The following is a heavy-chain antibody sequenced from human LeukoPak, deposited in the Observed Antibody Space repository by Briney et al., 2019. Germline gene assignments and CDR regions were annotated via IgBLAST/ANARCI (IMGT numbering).Heavy chain of an antibody. CDR1: GFTFSSFA. V-gene: IGHV3-23*01. CDR3: AKDTPLTTYTSGWSSNSFDY. J-gene: IGHJ4*02. D-gene: IGHD6-19*01. CDR2: ITGGSGAK. Sequence: GGSLRVSCTVSGFTFSSFAMSWVRQAPGKGLEWVSTITGGSGAKYYADSVKGRFTISRDNSKDTLYLQMHSLRAEDTAAYFCAKDTPLTTYTSGWSSNSFDYWGQGTLVAVSS.